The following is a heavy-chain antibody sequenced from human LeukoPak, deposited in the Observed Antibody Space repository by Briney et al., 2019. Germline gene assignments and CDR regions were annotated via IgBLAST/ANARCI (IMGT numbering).Heavy chain of an antibody. CDR3: ARGRRNYYGSGIQFDY. Sequence: SETLSLTCTVSGGSISSYYWSWIRQPPGKGLEWIGYIYYSGSTNYNPSLKSRVTISVDTSKNQFSLKLSSVTAADTAVYYCARGRRNYYGSGIQFDYWGQGTLVTVSS. CDR2: IYYSGST. V-gene: IGHV4-59*12. J-gene: IGHJ4*02. CDR1: GGSISSYY. D-gene: IGHD3-10*01.